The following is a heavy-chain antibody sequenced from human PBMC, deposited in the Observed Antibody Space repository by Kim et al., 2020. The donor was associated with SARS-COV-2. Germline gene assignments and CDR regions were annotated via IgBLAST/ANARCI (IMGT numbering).Heavy chain of an antibody. V-gene: IGHV3-23*01. Sequence: YAYSVMRRFTVARDNAENALYLQMNSLGVEDTALYYCAKDHGSSGWPTFDYWGQGTQVTVSS. CDR3: AKDHGSSGWPTFDY. J-gene: IGHJ4*02. D-gene: IGHD6-19*01.